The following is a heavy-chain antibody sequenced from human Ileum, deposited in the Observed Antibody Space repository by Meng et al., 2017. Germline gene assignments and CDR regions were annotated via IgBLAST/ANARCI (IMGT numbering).Heavy chain of an antibody. Sequence: VLMQGSAPGLVEASGTLSLTSAVSGRSISRSDWWSWVRQPPGKGLEWIAEMNLGGSPNYNPSLKSRVTMSVDKSNDHLSLQLTSVTAADAAVYYCAHIFDSWGQGTLVTVSS. CDR3: AHIFDS. CDR2: MNLGGSP. CDR1: GRSISRSDW. V-gene: IGHV4-4*02. J-gene: IGHJ4*02.